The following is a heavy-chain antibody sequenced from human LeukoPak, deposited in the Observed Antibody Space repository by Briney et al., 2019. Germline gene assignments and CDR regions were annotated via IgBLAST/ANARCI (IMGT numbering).Heavy chain of an antibody. J-gene: IGHJ1*01. Sequence: SETLSLTCTVSGGSISTYYWNWIRQPPGKGLDWIGYIYHSGSTNYNPSLQSRVTISVDTSKNQFSLNLNSVTAADTAVYYCARGGAARLHFQNWGQGTLVTVSS. D-gene: IGHD6-6*01. CDR2: IYHSGST. V-gene: IGHV4-59*01. CDR3: ARGGAARLHFQN. CDR1: GGSISTYY.